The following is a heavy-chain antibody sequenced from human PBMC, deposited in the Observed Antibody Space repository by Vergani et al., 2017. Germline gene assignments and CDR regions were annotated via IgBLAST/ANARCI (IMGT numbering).Heavy chain of an antibody. CDR2: VDHSDRP. CDR3: ARGRKHFFEAPYDV. D-gene: IGHD3-3*02. Sequence: QVQLQQWGATVLKPSETLSLTCAVYGVSFKTYFWNWIRQSPDKGLEWIGDVDHSDRPYYNPSLRGRVTISVDTSKNQISLRLHSVDVADSAIYYFARGRKHFFEAPYDVWGQGSPVTVSS. J-gene: IGHJ4*02. CDR1: GVSFKTYF. V-gene: IGHV4-34*02.